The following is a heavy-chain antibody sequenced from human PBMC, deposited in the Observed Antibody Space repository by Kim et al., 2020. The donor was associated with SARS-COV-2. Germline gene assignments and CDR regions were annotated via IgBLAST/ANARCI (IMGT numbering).Heavy chain of an antibody. Sequence: GGSLRLSCAASGFTFSSYGMHWVRQAPGKGLEWVAVISYDGSNKYYADSVKGRFTISRDNSKNTLYLQMNSLRAEDTAVYYCAKLLFGYSDQRNGYNPFDYWGQGTLVTVSS. J-gene: IGHJ4*02. CDR2: ISYDGSNK. D-gene: IGHD5-12*01. V-gene: IGHV3-30*18. CDR1: GFTFSSYG. CDR3: AKLLFGYSDQRNGYNPFDY.